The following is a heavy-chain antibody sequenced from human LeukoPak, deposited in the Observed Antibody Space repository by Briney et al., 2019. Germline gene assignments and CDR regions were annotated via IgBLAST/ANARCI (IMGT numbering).Heavy chain of an antibody. CDR1: GGTFSSYA. J-gene: IGHJ4*02. CDR3: ARDRVGYSYGATFDY. D-gene: IGHD5-18*01. CDR2: IIPIFGTA. Sequence: ASVKVSCKASGGTFSSYAISWVRQAPGQGLEWMGGIIPIFGTANYAQKFQGRVTITADESTSTAYMELSSLRSEDTAVHYCARDRVGYSYGATFDYWGQGTLVTVSS. V-gene: IGHV1-69*13.